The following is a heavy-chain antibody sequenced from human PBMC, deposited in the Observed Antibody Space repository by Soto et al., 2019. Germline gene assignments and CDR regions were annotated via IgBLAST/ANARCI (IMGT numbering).Heavy chain of an antibody. Sequence: GGSLRLSCVASGFTFSAFGMHWVRQAPGKGMEWVAILSYGGSNKYYGDSVKGRFTISRDNSKNTLYLQMNSLRAEDTSVYYCAKEGGLSCCYYISSSYYLYYCGQGTLVT. J-gene: IGHJ4*02. D-gene: IGHD1-26*01. CDR3: AKEGGLSCCYYISSSYYLYY. CDR1: GFTFSAFG. CDR2: LSYGGSNK. V-gene: IGHV3-30*18.